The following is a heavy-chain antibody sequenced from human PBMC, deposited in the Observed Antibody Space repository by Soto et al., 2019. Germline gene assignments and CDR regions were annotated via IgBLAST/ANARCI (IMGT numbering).Heavy chain of an antibody. CDR2: ISAGGGGT. D-gene: IGHD1-1*01. J-gene: IGHJ4*02. CDR3: AKREVPGTRYFDY. V-gene: IGHV3-23*01. Sequence: LRLSCAASGFTFSSYAMSWVRQAPVKGLEWVSTISAGGGGTYYADSVKGRFTISRDNSKNTLFLQINSLRAEDTAVYYCAKREVPGTRYFDYWGQGTLVTVSS. CDR1: GFTFSSYA.